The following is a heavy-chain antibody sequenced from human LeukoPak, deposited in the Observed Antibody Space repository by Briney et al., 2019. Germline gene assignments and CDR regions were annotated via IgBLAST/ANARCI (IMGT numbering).Heavy chain of an antibody. D-gene: IGHD6-19*01. V-gene: IGHV4-30-2*01. J-gene: IGHJ4*02. CDR3: ARGHSSGFNPDLYFDS. CDR1: GDSISSGTFS. CDR2: IYHGGTT. Sequence: SETLSLTCAVSGDSISSGTFSWNWIRQPPGKGLEWIGYIYHGGTTNYSPSLKSRVTISIDSSNNQVSLKLSYVTAADTAVYYCARGHSSGFNPDLYFDSWGQGTLVTVSS.